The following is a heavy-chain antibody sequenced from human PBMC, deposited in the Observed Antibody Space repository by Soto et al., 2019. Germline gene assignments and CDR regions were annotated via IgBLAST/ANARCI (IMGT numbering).Heavy chain of an antibody. CDR1: GFTFSSYA. V-gene: IGHV3-23*01. Sequence: GGSLRLSCAASGFTFSSYAMSWVRQAPGKGLEWVSAISGSGGSTYYADSVKGRFTISRDNSKNTLYLQMNSLRAEDTAVYYCAKKSRKVYSTLPYGMDVWGHGTTVTVSS. CDR3: AKKSRKVYSTLPYGMDV. J-gene: IGHJ6*02. CDR2: ISGSGGST. D-gene: IGHD4-4*01.